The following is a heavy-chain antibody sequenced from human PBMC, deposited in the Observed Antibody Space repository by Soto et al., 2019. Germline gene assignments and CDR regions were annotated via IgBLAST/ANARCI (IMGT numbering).Heavy chain of an antibody. CDR3: ARGGVY. CDR1: GFTFSSHE. Sequence: SLRLSCEATGFTFSSHEMNWIRQTPGKRLEWIAKISGSGSTINYADSVKGRFTISRDNVQRTLHLQMDSLRVEDTGVYYCARGGVYWGRGTQVTVSS. CDR2: ISGSGSTI. J-gene: IGHJ1*01. V-gene: IGHV3-48*03. D-gene: IGHD2-8*01.